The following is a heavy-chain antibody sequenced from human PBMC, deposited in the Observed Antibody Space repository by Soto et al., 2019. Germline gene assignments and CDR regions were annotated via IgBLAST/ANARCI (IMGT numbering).Heavy chain of an antibody. CDR2: IYYSGST. CDR1: GGSISNYY. Sequence: SETLSLTCSVSGGSISNYYWSWIRQPPGKELEWIGNIYYSGSTNFHPSLKSRVTISVETSKNQFSLKLSSVTAADTAVYYCARGNGGTLDYWGQGTLVTVSS. J-gene: IGHJ4*02. D-gene: IGHD1-1*01. V-gene: IGHV4-59*01. CDR3: ARGNGGTLDY.